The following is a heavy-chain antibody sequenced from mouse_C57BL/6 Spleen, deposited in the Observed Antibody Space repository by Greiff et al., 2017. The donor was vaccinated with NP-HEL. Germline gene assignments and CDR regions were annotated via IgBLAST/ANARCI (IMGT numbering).Heavy chain of an antibody. V-gene: IGHV2-2*01. Sequence: QVQLQQSGPGLVQPSQSLSITCTVSGFSLTSYGVHWVRQSPGKGLEWLGVIWRGGSTDYYAASISRLSISKDNSKSQVFFQMNRLQAEDTAIYYCARKGRYDYDFDYWGQGTTLTVSS. J-gene: IGHJ2*01. D-gene: IGHD2-4*01. CDR3: ARKGRYDYDFDY. CDR2: IWRGGST. CDR1: GFSLTSYG.